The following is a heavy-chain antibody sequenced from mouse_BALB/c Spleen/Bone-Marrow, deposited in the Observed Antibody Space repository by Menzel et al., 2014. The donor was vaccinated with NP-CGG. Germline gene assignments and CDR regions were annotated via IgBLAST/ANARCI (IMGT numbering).Heavy chain of an antibody. CDR1: GFSLTSYG. V-gene: IGHV2-9*02. D-gene: IGHD4-1*01. CDR2: IWAGGST. J-gene: IGHJ3*01. Sequence: VKLMESGPGLVAPSQSLSITCTVSGFSLTSYGVHWVRQPPGKGLERLGVIWAGGSTNYNSALMSRLSISKDNSKSQVFLKMNSLQTDDTAMYYCARDRGLGRFAYWGQGTLVTVSA. CDR3: ARDRGLGRFAY.